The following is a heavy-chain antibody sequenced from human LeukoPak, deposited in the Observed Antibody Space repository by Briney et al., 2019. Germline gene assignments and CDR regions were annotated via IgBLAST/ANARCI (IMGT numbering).Heavy chain of an antibody. CDR1: GYTFTGFY. V-gene: IGHV1-2*02. CDR2: INSNSGGT. CDR3: ARFRLSSEGNAFHI. D-gene: IGHD6-6*01. J-gene: IGHJ3*02. Sequence: GASVKVSCKASGYTFTGFYIHWVRQAPGQGLEWMGWINSNSGGTNYAQEFQGRVTMTRDTSISTAYMELSRLRSDDTAVYYCARFRLSSEGNAFHIWGQGTMVTVSS.